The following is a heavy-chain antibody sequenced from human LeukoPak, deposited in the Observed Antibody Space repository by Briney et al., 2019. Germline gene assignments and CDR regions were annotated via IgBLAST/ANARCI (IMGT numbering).Heavy chain of an antibody. CDR1: GFTFSSYA. CDR3: ARDRYDYGDFDY. D-gene: IGHD4-17*01. V-gene: IGHV3-23*01. Sequence: GGSLRLSCAASGFTFSSYAMSWVRQAPGKGLEWVSAISGSGGSTYYADSVKGRFTISRDNAKNSLYLQMNSLRAEDTAVYYCARDRYDYGDFDYWGQGTLVTVSS. J-gene: IGHJ4*02. CDR2: ISGSGGST.